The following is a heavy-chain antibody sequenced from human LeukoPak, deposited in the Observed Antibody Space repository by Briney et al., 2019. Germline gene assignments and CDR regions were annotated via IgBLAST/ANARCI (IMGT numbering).Heavy chain of an antibody. Sequence: GGSLRLSCAASGFTFSSYAMHWVRQAPGKGLEWVAVISYDGSNKYYADSVKGRFTISRDNAEDSVYLQMNSLRVEDTAVYYCARTYDFGIGPPGDAFDNWGQGTLVTVFS. V-gene: IGHV3-30-3*01. J-gene: IGHJ3*02. CDR1: GFTFSSYA. D-gene: IGHD3-3*01. CDR3: ARTYDFGIGPPGDAFDN. CDR2: ISYDGSNK.